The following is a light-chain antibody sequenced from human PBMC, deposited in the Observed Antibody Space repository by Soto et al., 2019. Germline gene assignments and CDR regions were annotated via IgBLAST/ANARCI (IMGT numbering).Light chain of an antibody. V-gene: IGKV2-28*01. CDR1: QSLVHSQGNYF. Sequence: DIVMTQSPLSLPVSPGEPASISCRSSQSLVHSQGNYFFDWYVQKPGQSPQLLIYWGFIRASVVPDRISGSASVTDFTLKITRVEAEDVGVYYCMQALQTPYTFGQGTKLEIK. CDR2: WGF. J-gene: IGKJ2*01. CDR3: MQALQTPYT.